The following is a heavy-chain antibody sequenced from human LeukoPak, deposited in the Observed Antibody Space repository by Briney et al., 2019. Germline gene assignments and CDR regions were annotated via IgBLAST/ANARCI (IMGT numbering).Heavy chain of an antibody. CDR2: INHSGST. CDR1: GGSFSGYY. Sequence: SETLSLTCAVYGGSFSGYYWSWIRQPPGKGLEWIGEINHSGSTNYNPSLKGRVTISVDTSKNQFSLKLSSVTAADTAVSYCARGRQLWPPASPLAPFDYWGQGTLVTVSS. CDR3: ARGRQLWPPASPLAPFDY. J-gene: IGHJ4*02. D-gene: IGHD5-18*01. V-gene: IGHV4-34*01.